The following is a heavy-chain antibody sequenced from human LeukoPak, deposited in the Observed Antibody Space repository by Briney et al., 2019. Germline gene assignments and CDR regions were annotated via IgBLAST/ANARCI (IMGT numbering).Heavy chain of an antibody. J-gene: IGHJ6*03. D-gene: IGHD2-15*01. Sequence: GGSLRLSCAASGFTFSSYEMNWVRQAPGKGLEWVSYISSSGSTIYYADSVKGRFTISRDNAKNSLYLQMNSLRAEDTAVYYCARAGDYCSGGSCYYLYYYYYMDVWGKGTTVTISS. V-gene: IGHV3-48*03. CDR1: GFTFSSYE. CDR3: ARAGDYCSGGSCYYLYYYYYMDV. CDR2: ISSSGSTI.